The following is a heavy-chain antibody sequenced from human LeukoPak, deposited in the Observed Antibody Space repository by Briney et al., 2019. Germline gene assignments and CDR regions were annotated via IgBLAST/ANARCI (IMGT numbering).Heavy chain of an antibody. CDR1: GFTFSSYS. D-gene: IGHD3-22*01. CDR2: IGWNSDSI. V-gene: IGHV3-9*01. Sequence: GGSLRLSCAASGFTFSSYSMNWVRQAPGKGLEWVSGIGWNSDSIGYADSVKGRFTISRDNAKNSLYLQMNSLRTEDTALYYCAKDIAYYYDSSGTFDYWGQGTLVTVSS. CDR3: AKDIAYYYDSSGTFDY. J-gene: IGHJ4*02.